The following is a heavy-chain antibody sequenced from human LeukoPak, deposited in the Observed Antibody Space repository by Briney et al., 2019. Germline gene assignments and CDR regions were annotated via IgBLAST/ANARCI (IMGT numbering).Heavy chain of an antibody. CDR1: GGTFSSYA. V-gene: IGHV1-69*01. D-gene: IGHD3-3*01. CDR3: ARDLGYDFHWFDP. J-gene: IGHJ5*02. Sequence: SVKVSCKASGGTFSSYAISWVRQAPGQGLEWMGGIIPILGTANYAQKFQGRVTITADESTSTAYMELSSLRSEDTAVYYCARDLGYDFHWFDPWGQGTLVTVSS. CDR2: IIPILGTA.